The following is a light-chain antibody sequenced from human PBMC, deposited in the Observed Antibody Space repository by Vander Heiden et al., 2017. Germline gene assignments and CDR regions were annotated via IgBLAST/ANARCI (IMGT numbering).Light chain of an antibody. Sequence: DIQMTQHPSTLSASVGDRVTITCRASQSISSWLAWYQQKPGKAPKLLIYKASSLESGVPSRFSGSGSGTEFTLTISSLQPDDFATYYCQQYNSYSPITFGQGTRLEIK. CDR1: QSISSW. V-gene: IGKV1-5*03. CDR2: KAS. CDR3: QQYNSYSPIT. J-gene: IGKJ5*01.